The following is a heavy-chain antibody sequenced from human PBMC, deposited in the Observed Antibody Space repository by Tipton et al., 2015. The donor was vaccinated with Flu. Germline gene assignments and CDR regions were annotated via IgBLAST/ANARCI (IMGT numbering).Heavy chain of an antibody. J-gene: IGHJ4*02. CDR1: GYSFTSYW. Sequence: VQLVQSGAEVKKPGESLKISCKGSGYSFTSYWIGWVRQKPGKGLDWVGLIYPGDSDTVYSPSFQGQVTISVDKSIDTAYLQWDSLKASDTAMYYCTSEGSLWGQGTLVTVSS. CDR2: IYPGDSDT. V-gene: IGHV5-51*03. CDR3: TSEGSL.